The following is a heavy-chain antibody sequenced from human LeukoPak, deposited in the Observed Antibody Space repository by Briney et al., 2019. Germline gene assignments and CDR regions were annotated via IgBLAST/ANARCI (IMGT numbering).Heavy chain of an antibody. CDR3: ARSGGLAGTNAFDI. V-gene: IGHV4-34*01. CDR1: GGSFSGYY. CDR2: INHSGST. D-gene: IGHD1-7*01. J-gene: IGHJ3*02. Sequence: SETLSLTCAVYGGSFSGYYWSWIRQPPGKGLEWIGEINHSGSTNYNPSLKSRVTISVDTSKNQFSLKLSSVTAADTPVYYCARSGGLAGTNAFDIWGQGTMVTVSS.